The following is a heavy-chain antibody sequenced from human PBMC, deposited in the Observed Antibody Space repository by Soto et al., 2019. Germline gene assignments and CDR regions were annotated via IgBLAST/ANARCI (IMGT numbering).Heavy chain of an antibody. CDR3: ARGTVTSGRWFGP. CDR2: ISTFNGNT. CDR1: ASTFTGYT. Sequence: SVKVSCKASASTFTGYTINWVRQAPGQGLEWMGWISTFNGNTKYAGNFEGRVTMTTNTSTTTAYMELTSLRFDDTAVYFCARGTVTSGRWFGPWGQGTLVTVSS. J-gene: IGHJ5*02. D-gene: IGHD4-17*01. V-gene: IGHV1-18*04.